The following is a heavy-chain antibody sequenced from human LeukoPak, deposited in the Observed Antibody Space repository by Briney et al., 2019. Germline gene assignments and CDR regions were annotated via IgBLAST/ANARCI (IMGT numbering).Heavy chain of an antibody. J-gene: IGHJ4*02. CDR3: ARAALLHGGNTNFDY. Sequence: SVKVSCKASGGTFSSYAISWVRQAPGQGLEWMGRIIPIFGTANYAQKFQGRVTITADKSTGTAYMELSSLRSEDTAVYYCARAALLHGGNTNFDYWGQGTLVTVSS. CDR1: GGTFSSYA. D-gene: IGHD4-23*01. V-gene: IGHV1-69*06. CDR2: IIPIFGTA.